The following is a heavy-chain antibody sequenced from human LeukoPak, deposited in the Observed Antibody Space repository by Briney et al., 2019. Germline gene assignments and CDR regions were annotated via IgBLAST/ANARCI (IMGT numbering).Heavy chain of an antibody. Sequence: GVSLRLSCSASGFTFSSYAMHRLRHAPGKGLMWLTVISYDDSNKYYADPVKGRFTISRANSKNTMYLQINSLRAEDTAVYYCARDPWLRWPENFFDYWRQGTLVSVSS. CDR1: GFTFSSYA. D-gene: IGHD4-23*01. CDR2: ISYDDSNK. V-gene: IGHV3-30*04. CDR3: ARDPWLRWPENFFDY. J-gene: IGHJ4*02.